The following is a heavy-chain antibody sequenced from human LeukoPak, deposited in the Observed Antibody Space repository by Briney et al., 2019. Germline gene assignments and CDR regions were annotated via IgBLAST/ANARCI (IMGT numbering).Heavy chain of an antibody. V-gene: IGHV1-18*01. CDR2: ISAYNGNT. J-gene: IGHJ4*02. CDR1: GYTFTSYG. Sequence: ASVKVSCKASGYTFTSYGISWVRQAPGQGLEWMGWISAYNGNTNYAQKLQGRVTMTTDTSTSTAYTELRSLRSDDTAVYYCARDYKVAAAGTADFDYWGQGTLVTVSS. D-gene: IGHD6-13*01. CDR3: ARDYKVAAAGTADFDY.